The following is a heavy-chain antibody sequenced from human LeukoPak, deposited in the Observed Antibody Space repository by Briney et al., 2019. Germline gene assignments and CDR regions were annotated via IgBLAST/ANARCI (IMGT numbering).Heavy chain of an antibody. D-gene: IGHD3-22*01. CDR2: INHSGST. CDR3: ARRPHYYDSSXWFQH. J-gene: IGHJ1*01. V-gene: IGHV4-34*01. CDR1: GGSFSGYY. Sequence: TSETLSLTCAVYGGSFSGYYWSWIRQPPGKGLEWIGEINHSGSTNYNPSLKSRVTISVDTSKNQFSLKLSSVTAADTAVYYCARRPHYYDSSXWFQHWGQGTLVTVSS.